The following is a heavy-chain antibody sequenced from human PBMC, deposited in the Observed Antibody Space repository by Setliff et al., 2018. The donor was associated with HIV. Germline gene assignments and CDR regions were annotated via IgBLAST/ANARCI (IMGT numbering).Heavy chain of an antibody. Sequence: SETLSLTCTVSGGSTDSGSYYWAWIRQPPGKGLEWIGSMYYTGSTYSNPSLKRRVTISIDTSKNQFSLKLNSVTAADTAMYYCARDGGSSGWYFVLGYSDYWGPGTLVTVSS. V-gene: IGHV4-39*02. CDR2: MYYTGST. D-gene: IGHD6-19*01. CDR1: GGSTDSGSYY. J-gene: IGHJ4*02. CDR3: ARDGGSSGWYFVLGYSDY.